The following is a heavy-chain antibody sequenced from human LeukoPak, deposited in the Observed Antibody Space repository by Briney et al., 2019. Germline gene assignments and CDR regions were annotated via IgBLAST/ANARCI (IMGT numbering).Heavy chain of an antibody. Sequence: ASVKVSCKASGYTFTSYAMNWVRQAPGQGLEWMGWINTNTGNPTYAQGFTGRFVFSLDTSVSTAYLQISSLKAEDTAVYYCARDRKVRGVIPSNWFDPWGQGTLVTVSS. D-gene: IGHD3-10*01. CDR3: ARDRKVRGVIPSNWFDP. CDR1: GYTFTSYA. CDR2: INTNTGNP. V-gene: IGHV7-4-1*02. J-gene: IGHJ5*02.